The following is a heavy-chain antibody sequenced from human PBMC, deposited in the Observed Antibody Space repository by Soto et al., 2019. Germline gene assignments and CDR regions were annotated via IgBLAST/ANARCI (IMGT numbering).Heavy chain of an antibody. CDR2: IYWDDDK. CDR1: GFSLSTSGVG. V-gene: IGHV2-5*02. CDR3: AHSLAASNNGDYEPINSFDY. D-gene: IGHD4-17*01. Sequence: QITLKESGPPLVKPTQTLTLTCTFSGFSLSTSGVGVGWIRQPPGKALEWLALIYWDDDKRYSPSLKSRLTITKDTSKNQVVLTMTNMDPVDTATYYCAHSLAASNNGDYEPINSFDYLGQGTLVTVSS. J-gene: IGHJ4*02.